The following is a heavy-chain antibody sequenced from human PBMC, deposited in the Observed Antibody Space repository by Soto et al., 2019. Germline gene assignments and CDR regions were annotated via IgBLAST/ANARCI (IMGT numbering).Heavy chain of an antibody. V-gene: IGHV3-30-3*01. CDR3: ASEQQWLDRFDY. Sequence: QVQLVESGGGVVQPGRSLRLSCAASGFTFSSYAMHWVRQAPGKGLEWVAVISYDGSNKYYADSVKGRFTISRDNSKNTQYLQMNSLRAEDTAVYYCASEQQWLDRFDYWGQGTLVTVSS. J-gene: IGHJ4*02. CDR1: GFTFSSYA. D-gene: IGHD6-19*01. CDR2: ISYDGSNK.